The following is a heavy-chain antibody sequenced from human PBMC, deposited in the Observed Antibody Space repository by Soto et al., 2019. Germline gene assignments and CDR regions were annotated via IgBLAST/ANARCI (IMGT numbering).Heavy chain of an antibody. CDR2: ISGSGTTT. Sequence: VGSLRLSCAGYGFTFSSYEMNWVRQAPGKGLEWVSFISGSGTTTHYADSVRGRFTISRDNTKNSLYLQMNSLSAEDTGVYYGTRVLYGTSWGQGTLVTVSS. D-gene: IGHD2-2*02. V-gene: IGHV3-48*03. CDR3: TRVLYGTS. J-gene: IGHJ5*02. CDR1: GFTFSSYE.